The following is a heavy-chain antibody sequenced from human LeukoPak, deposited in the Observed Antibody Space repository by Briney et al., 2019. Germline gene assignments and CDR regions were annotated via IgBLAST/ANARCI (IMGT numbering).Heavy chain of an antibody. CDR3: ARERLTKRWIQFSGEF. D-gene: IGHD5-24*01. CDR1: GFTFSNYC. CDR2: ISFDGNNK. J-gene: IGHJ4*02. V-gene: IGHV3-30*03. Sequence: GGSLRLSCAASGFTFSNYCMHWVRQAPGKGLEWLAFISFDGNNKYYADSVKGRFTISRDNSKNTLYLQMNSLRAEDTAVYYCARERLTKRWIQFSGEFWGKGTLVAVSS.